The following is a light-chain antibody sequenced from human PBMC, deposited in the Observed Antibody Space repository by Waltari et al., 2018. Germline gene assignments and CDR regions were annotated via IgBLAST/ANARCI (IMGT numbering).Light chain of an antibody. CDR3: QQYYFTPYT. J-gene: IGKJ2*01. V-gene: IGKV1-NL1*01. CDR2: GAS. CDR1: QGISNS. Sequence: TCRASQGISNSLAWSQQKPGKAPKLLLYGASRLESGVPPRFSGSGSGTDYTLTISSLQPDDFATYYCQQYYFTPYTFGQGTKLDIK.